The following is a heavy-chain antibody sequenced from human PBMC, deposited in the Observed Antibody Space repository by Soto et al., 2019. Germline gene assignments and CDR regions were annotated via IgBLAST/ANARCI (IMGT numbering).Heavy chain of an antibody. CDR1: GYTLPNYS. CDR2: INPGSGYT. D-gene: IGHD2-8*01. Sequence: QVQFVQSGAEVKKPGASVRFSCKPSGYTLPNYSIQWVRQAAGQGLQWLGWINPGSGYTEYSQRFQGRVTLSRDNSASTFYMDMTSLTSEDKAVYFCTRDLNGGNPFDHWAQGTLVTVSS. CDR3: TRDLNGGNPFDH. J-gene: IGHJ4*02. V-gene: IGHV1-3*01.